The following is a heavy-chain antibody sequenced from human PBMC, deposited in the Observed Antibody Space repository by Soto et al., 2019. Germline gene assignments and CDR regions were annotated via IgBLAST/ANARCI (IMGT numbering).Heavy chain of an antibody. Sequence: SETLSLTCTVSGVSISSYYWSWIRQPPGKGLEWIGYVYYIGSTSYNPSLKSRVSISIDTSKNQFSLKLSSVTAADTAVYYCARHDVAVAGMGYWGQGTLVTVSS. J-gene: IGHJ4*02. CDR2: VYYIGST. CDR3: ARHDVAVAGMGY. V-gene: IGHV4-59*08. CDR1: GVSISSYY. D-gene: IGHD6-19*01.